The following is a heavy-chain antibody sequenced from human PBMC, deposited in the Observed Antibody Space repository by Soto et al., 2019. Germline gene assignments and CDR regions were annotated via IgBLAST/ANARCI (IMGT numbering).Heavy chain of an antibody. CDR3: ARGTYGDF. D-gene: IGHD4-17*01. J-gene: IGHJ4*02. CDR1: GYGFTTYG. CDR2: ISAHNGNT. V-gene: IGHV1-18*01. Sequence: QVHLVQSGAEVKKPGASVKVSCKGSGYGFTTYGITWVRQAPGQGLEWMAWISAHNGNTNYAQKLQGRVTVTRDTSTSTAYMELRSLRSGDTAVYYCARGTYGDFWGQGALVTVSS.